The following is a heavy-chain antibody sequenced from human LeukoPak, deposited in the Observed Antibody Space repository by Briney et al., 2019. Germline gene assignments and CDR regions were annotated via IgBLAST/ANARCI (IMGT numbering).Heavy chain of an antibody. V-gene: IGHV3-30*03. Sequence: QPGRSLRLSCAASGFTFSSYGMHWVRQAPGKGLEWVAVISYDGSNKYYADSVKGRFTISRDNSKNSLYLQMNSLRAEDTAVYYCARDEMATSYPYYYYGIDVWGQGTTVTVSS. CDR3: ARDEMATSYPYYYYGIDV. J-gene: IGHJ6*02. CDR2: ISYDGSNK. D-gene: IGHD5-24*01. CDR1: GFTFSSYG.